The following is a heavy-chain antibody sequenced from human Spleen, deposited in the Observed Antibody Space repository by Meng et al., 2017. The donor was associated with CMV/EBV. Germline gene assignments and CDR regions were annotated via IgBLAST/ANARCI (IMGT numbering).Heavy chain of an antibody. CDR1: GYDFTGYD. J-gene: IGHJ5*02. D-gene: IGHD1-1*01. Sequence: KASGYDFTGYDIHWVRQATGQGLEWMGWVNPYSGNTGYAQRFQGRVTFSRDTSIDTAYLELSSLRSEDTAVYYCTRNWRKGKGWFDPWGQGTLVTVS. CDR3: TRNWRKGKGWFDP. CDR2: VNPYSGNT. V-gene: IGHV1-8*03.